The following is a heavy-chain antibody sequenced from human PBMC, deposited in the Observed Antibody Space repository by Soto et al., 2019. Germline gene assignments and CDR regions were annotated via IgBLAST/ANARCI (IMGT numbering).Heavy chain of an antibody. D-gene: IGHD3-10*01. CDR3: ARVGSMVRGAADYYYYGMDV. V-gene: IGHV1-69*13. CDR1: GGTFSSYA. Sequence: SVKVSCKASGGTFSSYAISWVRQAPGQGLEWMGGIIPIFGTANYAQKFQGRVTITADESTSTAYMELSSLRSEDTAVYYCARVGSMVRGAADYYYYGMDVWGQGTTVTVSS. J-gene: IGHJ6*02. CDR2: IIPIFGTA.